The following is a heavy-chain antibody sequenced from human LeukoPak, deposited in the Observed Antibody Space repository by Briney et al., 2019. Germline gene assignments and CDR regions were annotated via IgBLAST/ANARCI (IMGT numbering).Heavy chain of an antibody. V-gene: IGHV1-24*01. D-gene: IGHD4-23*01. CDR1: GYTLTELS. CDR3: ATDSMGYGGNNWFDP. Sequence: ASVKVSCKVSGYTLTELSMHWVRQAPGKGLEWMGGFDPEDGETIYAQKFQGRVTMTEDTSTDTAYMALSSLRSEDTAVYYCATDSMGYGGNNWFDPWGQGTLVTVSS. J-gene: IGHJ5*02. CDR2: FDPEDGET.